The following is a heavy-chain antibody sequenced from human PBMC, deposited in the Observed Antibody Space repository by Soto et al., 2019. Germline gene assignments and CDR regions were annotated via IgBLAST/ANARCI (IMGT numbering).Heavy chain of an antibody. J-gene: IGHJ4*02. CDR2: MNPNSGNT. CDR3: ARVTRITMVRGVSLGY. D-gene: IGHD3-10*01. V-gene: IGHV1-8*01. Sequence: ASVKVSCKASGYTFTSYDINWVRQATGQGLEWMGWMNPNSGNTGYAQKFQGRVTMTRNTSISTAYMELSSLRSEDTAVYYCARVTRITMVRGVSLGYWGQGTLVTVS. CDR1: GYTFTSYD.